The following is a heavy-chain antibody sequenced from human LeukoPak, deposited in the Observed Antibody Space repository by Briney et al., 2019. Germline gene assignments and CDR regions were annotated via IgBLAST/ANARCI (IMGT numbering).Heavy chain of an antibody. CDR3: ARRANSGYYMDV. D-gene: IGHD2/OR15-2a*01. Sequence: SETLSLTCAVSGASISSTDWWSWVRQPPGKGLEWIGQIYHGGSTNFNPSLKSRVTISIDTSRNQFSLKLSSVTAADTAVYYCARRANSGYYMDVWGKGTTVTVSS. CDR1: GASISSTDW. J-gene: IGHJ6*03. V-gene: IGHV4-4*02. CDR2: IYHGGST.